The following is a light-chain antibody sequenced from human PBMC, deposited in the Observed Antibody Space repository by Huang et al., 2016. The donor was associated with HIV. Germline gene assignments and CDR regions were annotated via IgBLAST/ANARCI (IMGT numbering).Light chain of an antibody. CDR3: MQALQTPLT. V-gene: IGKV2-28*01. CDR2: LGA. J-gene: IGKJ4*01. Sequence: DIVMTQSPLSLPVTPGEPASISCTSSQSLLHSNGYNYLDWYLQKPGQSPQLLISLGANRASGVPDRFRGSGSGTDFTLKISRVEAEDVGLYYCMQALQTPLTFGGGTKVEIK. CDR1: QSLLHSNGYNY.